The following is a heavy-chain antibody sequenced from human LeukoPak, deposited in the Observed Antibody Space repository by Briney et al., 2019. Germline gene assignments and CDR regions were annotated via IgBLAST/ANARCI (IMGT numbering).Heavy chain of an antibody. CDR3: AKDSLETMIPQEGEYFQH. CDR1: GFTFSSYA. CDR2: ISGSGGST. Sequence: GASLRLSCAASGFTFSSYAMSWVRQAPGKGLEWVSAISGSGGSTYYADSVKGRFTISRDNSKNTLYLQMNSLRAEDTAVYYCAKDSLETMIPQEGEYFQHWGQGTLVTVSS. V-gene: IGHV3-23*01. D-gene: IGHD3-22*01. J-gene: IGHJ1*01.